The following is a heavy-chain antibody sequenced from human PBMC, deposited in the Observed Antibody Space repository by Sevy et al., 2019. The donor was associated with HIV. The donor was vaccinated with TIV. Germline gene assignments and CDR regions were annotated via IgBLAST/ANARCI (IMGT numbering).Heavy chain of an antibody. CDR2: IQYDGSNK. Sequence: GGSLRLSCAASGFSFSSYGMHWVRQAPGKGQEWMSYIQYDGSNKDYADSVKGRFTISRDNSKNTLYLQMNSLRVEDTAVFYCVKEGGGEGGDHWGKGTLVTVSS. V-gene: IGHV3-30*02. CDR1: GFSFSSYG. J-gene: IGHJ4*02. D-gene: IGHD2-21*01. CDR3: VKEGGGEGGDH.